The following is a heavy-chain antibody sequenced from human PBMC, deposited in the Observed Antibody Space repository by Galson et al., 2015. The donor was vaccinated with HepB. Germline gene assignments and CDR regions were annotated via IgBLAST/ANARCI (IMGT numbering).Heavy chain of an antibody. V-gene: IGHV1-2*04. Sequence: SVKVSCKASGYTFTGYYMHWVRQAPGQGLEWMGWINPNSGGTNYAQKFQGWVTMTRDTSISTAYMELSRLRSDDTAVYYCAVEGVGYCSGGSCFPYYYGMDAWGKGTTVTVSS. CDR2: INPNSGGT. D-gene: IGHD2-15*01. CDR1: GYTFTGYY. J-gene: IGHJ6*04. CDR3: AVEGVGYCSGGSCFPYYYGMDA.